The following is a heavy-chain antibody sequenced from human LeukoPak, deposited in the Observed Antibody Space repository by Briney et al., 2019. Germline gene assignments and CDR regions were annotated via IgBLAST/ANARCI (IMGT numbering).Heavy chain of an antibody. CDR1: GFTFTNYA. CDR2: ISASGVMT. J-gene: IGHJ4*02. Sequence: GGSLRLSCAASGFTFTNYAMTWVRQAPGKGLEWVSSISASGVMTYYADSVKGRFTVSRDNSKNSLYLQMSSLTAADTAVYYCAKDRSIGTYYSFDHWSQGTLVTVSS. V-gene: IGHV3-23*01. CDR3: AKDRSIGTYYSFDH. D-gene: IGHD1-26*01.